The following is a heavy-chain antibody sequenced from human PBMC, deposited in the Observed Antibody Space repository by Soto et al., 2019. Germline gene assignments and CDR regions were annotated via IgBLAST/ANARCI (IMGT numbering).Heavy chain of an antibody. CDR3: AREGDSSGYPVDFDS. V-gene: IGHV3-33*01. CDR2: IWFDGSKR. CDR1: GFSFSKFA. Sequence: QTGGSLRLSCAASGFSFSKFAMHWVRQAPGKGLECVAVIWFDGSKRDYADSVKGRFTVSRDNSENTLSLQMNNLRGEDTGVYYCAREGDSSGYPVDFDSWGQGTVVTVSS. J-gene: IGHJ4*02. D-gene: IGHD3-22*01.